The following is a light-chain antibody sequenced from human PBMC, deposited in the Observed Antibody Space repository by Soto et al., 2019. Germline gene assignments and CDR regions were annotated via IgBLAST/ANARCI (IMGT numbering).Light chain of an antibody. J-gene: IGKJ1*01. Sequence: DIQMTQSPSILSASVGDRVTITCRASQSISSWLAWYQQKPGKAPKLLIYDASSLESGVPSRFSGIGSGTEFTLTIISLQPDDFATYYCQQYDSYAWTLGQGTKVDIK. CDR3: QQYDSYAWT. CDR1: QSISSW. V-gene: IGKV1-5*01. CDR2: DAS.